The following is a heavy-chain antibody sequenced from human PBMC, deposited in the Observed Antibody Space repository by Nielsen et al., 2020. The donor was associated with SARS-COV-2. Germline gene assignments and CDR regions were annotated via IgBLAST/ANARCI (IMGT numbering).Heavy chain of an antibody. D-gene: IGHD4/OR15-4a*01. CDR2: IYYTGTT. J-gene: IGHJ3*02. CDR1: GGSISTGGYF. CDR3: AGCYHAFDI. Sequence: SETLSLTCTVSGGSISTGGYFWTWIRQLPGKGLEYIGFIYYTGTTHYNPSLKSRVTMSVDTSKNQFSLKLSSVTAADTAVYYCAGCYHAFDIWGQGTMVTVSS. V-gene: IGHV4-30-4*08.